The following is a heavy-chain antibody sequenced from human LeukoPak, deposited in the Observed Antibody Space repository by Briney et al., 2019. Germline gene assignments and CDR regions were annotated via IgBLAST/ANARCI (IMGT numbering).Heavy chain of an antibody. J-gene: IGHJ4*02. D-gene: IGHD2-2*02. CDR2: ISAYNGNT. Sequence: GASVKVSCKASGYTFTSSGISWVRQAPGQGLEWMEWISAYNGNTNYAQKLQGRVTMTTDTSTSTAYMELRSLRSDDTAVYYCARGYCSTPSCYMFDYWGQGTLVTVSS. CDR1: GYTFTSSG. CDR3: ARGYCSTPSCYMFDY. V-gene: IGHV1-18*01.